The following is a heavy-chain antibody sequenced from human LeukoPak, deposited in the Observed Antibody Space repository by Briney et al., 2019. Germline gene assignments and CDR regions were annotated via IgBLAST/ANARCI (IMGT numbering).Heavy chain of an antibody. Sequence: ASVKVSCKASGYTFTSYDINWVRQATGQGLEWMGWMNPNSGNTGYAQKFQGRVTITRNTSISTAYMELSSLRSEDTAVYYCARAPNITIFGVVTYYYMDVWGKGATVTVSS. CDR2: MNPNSGNT. CDR3: ARAPNITIFGVVTYYYMDV. D-gene: IGHD3-3*01. V-gene: IGHV1-8*03. CDR1: GYTFTSYD. J-gene: IGHJ6*03.